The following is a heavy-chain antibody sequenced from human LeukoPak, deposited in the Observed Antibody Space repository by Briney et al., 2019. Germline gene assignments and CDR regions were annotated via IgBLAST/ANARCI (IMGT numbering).Heavy chain of an antibody. D-gene: IGHD3-10*01. J-gene: IGHJ4*02. Sequence: PGGSLRLSCAASGFTFSSYWMAWVRQTPGKGLEWVANIKHDASEKYYVDSVKGRFTISRDNAQNSFYLQMNSLRAEDTAVYYCAKDYYGSGSYYGPHDYWGQGTLVTVSS. V-gene: IGHV3-7*01. CDR3: AKDYYGSGSYYGPHDY. CDR1: GFTFSSYW. CDR2: IKHDASEK.